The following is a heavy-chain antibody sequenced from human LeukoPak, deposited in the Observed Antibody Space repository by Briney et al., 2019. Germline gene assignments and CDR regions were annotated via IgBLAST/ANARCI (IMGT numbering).Heavy chain of an antibody. CDR2: IKSKTDGGTT. CDR1: GFTFSNAW. CDR3: TTDSDSSYRLFDY. D-gene: IGHD3-22*01. J-gene: IGHJ4*02. V-gene: IGHV3-15*01. Sequence: GGSLRLSCAASGFTFSNAWMSWVRQAPGKGLEWVGRIKSKTDGGTTDYAAPVKGRFTISRDDSKNTLYLQMNSLKTEDTAVYYCTTDSDSSYRLFDYWGQGTLVTVSS.